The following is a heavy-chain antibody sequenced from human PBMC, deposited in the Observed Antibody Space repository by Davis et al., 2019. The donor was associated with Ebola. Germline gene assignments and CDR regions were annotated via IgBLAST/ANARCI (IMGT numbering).Heavy chain of an antibody. CDR1: GFTFSSYG. Sequence: GGSLRLPCAAPGFTFSSYGMHWVRQAPGKGLQWVAMLSFDGNREFFAGSVQGRFSISRDNSKNTLYLEMNNLGPEDTAMYYCAINRLHSATSMTVNCLDPWGQGTLVSVSS. J-gene: IGHJ5*02. CDR2: LSFDGNRE. D-gene: IGHD2-21*02. CDR3: AINRLHSATSMTVNCLDP. V-gene: IGHV3-30*03.